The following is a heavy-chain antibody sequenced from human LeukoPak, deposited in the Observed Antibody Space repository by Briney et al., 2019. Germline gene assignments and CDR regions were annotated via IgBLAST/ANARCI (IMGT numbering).Heavy chain of an antibody. CDR3: ARGVTATLIGYYYYYMDV. CDR1: GYTFTSYD. J-gene: IGHJ6*03. D-gene: IGHD5-18*01. V-gene: IGHV1-8*03. Sequence: GASVKVSCKASGYTFTSYDTNWVRQATGQGLEWMGWMNPNSGNTGYAQKFQGRVTITRNTSISTAYMELSSLRSEDTAVYYCARGVTATLIGYYYYYMDVWGKGTTVTVSS. CDR2: MNPNSGNT.